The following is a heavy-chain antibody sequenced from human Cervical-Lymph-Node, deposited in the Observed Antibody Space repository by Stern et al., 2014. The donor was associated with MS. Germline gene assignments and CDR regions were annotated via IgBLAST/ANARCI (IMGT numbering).Heavy chain of an antibody. J-gene: IGHJ4*02. CDR2: ITSDGGRT. CDR3: LSGVNY. Sequence: EVHLVESGGGLVQPGGSLRLSCSVSGFRFADYAMHWVRQASGKGLQYISGITSDGGRTFYANSLEGRFTISRHNAKSTLYLEMTNLRIEDTATYFCLSGVNYWGQGTLVTVSS. CDR1: GFRFADYA. V-gene: IGHV3-64D*06. D-gene: IGHD3-3*01.